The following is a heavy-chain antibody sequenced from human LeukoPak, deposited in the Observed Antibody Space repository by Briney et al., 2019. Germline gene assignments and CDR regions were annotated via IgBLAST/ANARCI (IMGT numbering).Heavy chain of an antibody. CDR1: GYTFTSYG. D-gene: IGHD3-22*01. CDR2: ISAYNGNT. Sequence: ASVKVSCKASGYTFTSYGISWVRQAPGQGLEWMGWISAYNGNTNYAQKLQGRVTMTTDTSTSTAYMEPRSLRSDDTAVYYCARELYYYDSSGYSNWFDPWGQGTLVTVSS. J-gene: IGHJ5*02. CDR3: ARELYYYDSSGYSNWFDP. V-gene: IGHV1-18*01.